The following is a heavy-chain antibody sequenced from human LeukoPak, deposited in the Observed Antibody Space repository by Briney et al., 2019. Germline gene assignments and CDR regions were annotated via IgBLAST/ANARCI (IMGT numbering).Heavy chain of an antibody. D-gene: IGHD3-10*01. Sequence: SETLSLTCTVSGGSISSSSYYWGWIRQPPGRGLEWIGSIYYSGSTYYNPSLKSRVTISVDTSKNQFSLKLSSVTAADTAVYYCARERITMVREGSFDYWGQGTLVTVSS. J-gene: IGHJ4*02. V-gene: IGHV4-39*07. CDR1: GGSISSSSYY. CDR2: IYYSGST. CDR3: ARERITMVREGSFDY.